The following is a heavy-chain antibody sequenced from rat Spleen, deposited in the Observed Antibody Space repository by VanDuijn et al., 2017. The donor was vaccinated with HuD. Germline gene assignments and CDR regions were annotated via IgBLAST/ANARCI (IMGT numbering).Heavy chain of an antibody. J-gene: IGHJ2*01. CDR2: ISPSGGST. CDR3: TRDHGYYGGYSEPFDY. CDR1: GFTFSDYN. V-gene: IGHV5S23*01. D-gene: IGHD1-11*01. Sequence: EVQLVESGGGLVQPGRSLTLSCVVSGFTFSDYNIAWVRQAPKKGLEWVATISPSGGSTSYRDSVKGRFTISRDNAKSTLYLQMNSLRSEETATYYCTRDHGYYGGYSEPFDYWGQGVMVTVSS.